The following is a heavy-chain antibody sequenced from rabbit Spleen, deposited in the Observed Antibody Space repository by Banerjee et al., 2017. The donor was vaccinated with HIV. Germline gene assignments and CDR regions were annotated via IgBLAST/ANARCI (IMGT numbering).Heavy chain of an antibody. V-gene: IGHV1S40*01. J-gene: IGHJ4*01. D-gene: IGHD4-2*01. Sequence: QSLEESGGDMVKPGASLTLTCTASGFSFSGNFYMFWVRQAPGKGLEWIASIYAGSSGSTYYASWAKGRFTISKTSSTTVTLQMTSLTAADTATYFCARKFYVGNSEYYFNVWGPGTLVTVS. CDR3: ARKFYVGNSEYYFNV. CDR1: GFSFSGNFY. CDR2: IYAGSSGST.